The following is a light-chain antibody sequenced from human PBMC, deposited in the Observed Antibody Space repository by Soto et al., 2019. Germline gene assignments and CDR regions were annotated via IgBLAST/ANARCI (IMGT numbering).Light chain of an antibody. CDR2: AAS. J-gene: IGKJ4*01. V-gene: IGKV1D-12*01. CDR3: QQTDSFPLS. CDR1: QGIRNW. Sequence: DIQMTQSPSSVPASVGDRVTITCRASQGIRNWLAWYQQKPGKAPKLLIFAASSLQSGVPSRFSGRGSGTEFTLTISSLQPEDFATYYCQQTDSFPLSFGGGTKVDIK.